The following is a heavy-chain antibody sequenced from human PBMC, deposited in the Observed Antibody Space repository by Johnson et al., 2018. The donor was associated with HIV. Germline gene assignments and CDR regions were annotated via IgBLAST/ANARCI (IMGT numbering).Heavy chain of an antibody. J-gene: IGHJ3*02. D-gene: IGHD2-2*01. CDR1: GFTFSDYY. CDR3: AREGGDCSSTSCYQDAFDI. Sequence: QVQLVESGGGLVKPGGSLRLSCAASGFTFSDYYMIWIRQAPGKGLEWLSYITSSGTSSYYADSVKGRLTISRDNAKNSLYLQMNSLRAEDTAVYYCAREGGDCSSTSCYQDAFDIWGQGTMVTVSS. CDR2: ITSSGTSS. V-gene: IGHV3-11*04.